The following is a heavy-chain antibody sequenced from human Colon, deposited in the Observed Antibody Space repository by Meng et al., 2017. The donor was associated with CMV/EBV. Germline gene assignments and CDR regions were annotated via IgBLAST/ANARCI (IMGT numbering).Heavy chain of an antibody. V-gene: IGHV3-30*02. CDR2: IRYDGSNK. CDR3: AKDKDDFWSGSKWFDP. J-gene: IGHJ5*02. CDR1: GFNFRTYG. D-gene: IGHD3-3*01. Sequence: GFNFRTYGMHWVRQAPGKGLEWVAFIRYDGSNKYYADSVKGRFSISRDNSMSTLSLQMSSLKREDTAMYYCAKDKDDFWSGSKWFDPWGQGTLVTVSS.